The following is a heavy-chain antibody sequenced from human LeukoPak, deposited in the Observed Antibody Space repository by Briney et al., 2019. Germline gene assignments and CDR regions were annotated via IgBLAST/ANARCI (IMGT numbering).Heavy chain of an antibody. J-gene: IGHJ3*02. V-gene: IGHV5-51*01. D-gene: IGHD5-24*01. CDR3: ARHAGMATYKGAFDI. CDR1: GYSFTSYW. Sequence: GESLKISCKGSGYSFTSYWIGWVRQMPGKGLEWMGIIYPGDSDTRYSPSFQGQVTISADKSISTAYLQWSSLKASDTAMYYCARHAGMATYKGAFDIWGQGTMVTVSS. CDR2: IYPGDSDT.